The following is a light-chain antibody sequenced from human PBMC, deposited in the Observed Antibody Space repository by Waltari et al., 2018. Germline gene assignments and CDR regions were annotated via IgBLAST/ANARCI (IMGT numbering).Light chain of an antibody. CDR2: WAS. CDR1: PSLFYSPNNKNF. Sequence: DTVLTQSPDSLAVSLGERATINCKSSPSLFYSPNNKNFLAWYQQKSGQPPKLLIYWASTRESGVPDRFSGSESGTDFTLTISSLQAEDVAVYYCQQYSTFPVTFGQGTKVEIK. J-gene: IGKJ1*01. CDR3: QQYSTFPVT. V-gene: IGKV4-1*01.